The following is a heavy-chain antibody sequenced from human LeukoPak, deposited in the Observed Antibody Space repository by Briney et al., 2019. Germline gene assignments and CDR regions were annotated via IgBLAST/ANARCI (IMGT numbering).Heavy chain of an antibody. D-gene: IGHD5-12*01. CDR2: IFDSGTT. V-gene: IGHV4-59*01. Sequence: PSETLSLTCTVSGGSIIFYFGSWIRPPPGKRPEWIGYIFDSGTTNYNPRTNYNPSLKSRVTVSLDTSKNPSSLKLSSVTAADTAVYFCARGGVTTIAQYDYWGQGILVTVSS. CDR3: ARGGVTTIAQYDY. CDR1: GGSIIFYF. J-gene: IGHJ4*02.